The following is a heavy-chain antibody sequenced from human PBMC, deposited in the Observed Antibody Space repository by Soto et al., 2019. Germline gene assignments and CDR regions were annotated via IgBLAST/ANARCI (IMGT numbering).Heavy chain of an antibody. CDR3: ARDTLRITMVRGALIENWFDP. D-gene: IGHD3-10*01. CDR1: GGSISSYY. CDR2: IYYSGST. Sequence: SETLSLTCTVSGGSISSYYWSWIRQPPGKGLEWIGYIYYSGSTNYNPSLKSRVTISVDTSKNQFSLKLSSVTAADTAVYYCARDTLRITMVRGALIENWFDPWGQGTLVTVSS. V-gene: IGHV4-59*01. J-gene: IGHJ5*02.